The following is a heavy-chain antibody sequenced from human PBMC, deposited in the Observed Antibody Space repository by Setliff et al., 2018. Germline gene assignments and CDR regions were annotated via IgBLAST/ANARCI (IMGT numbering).Heavy chain of an antibody. V-gene: IGHV4-31*03. D-gene: IGHD4-17*01. Sequence: SETLSLTCTVSGGSISSGGYYWSWIRQHPGKGLEWIGYIYYSGSTYYNPSLKSRVTISVDTSKNQLSLKLSSVTAADTAVYYCARSMGDYGDYIEDAFDIWGQGAMVTVSS. J-gene: IGHJ3*02. CDR2: IYYSGST. CDR1: GGSISSGGYY. CDR3: ARSMGDYGDYIEDAFDI.